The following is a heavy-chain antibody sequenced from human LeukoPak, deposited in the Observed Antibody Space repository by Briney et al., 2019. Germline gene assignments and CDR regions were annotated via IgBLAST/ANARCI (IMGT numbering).Heavy chain of an antibody. V-gene: IGHV4-59*01. CDR2: IYYSGST. CDR3: ARRTGYYDGFDY. J-gene: IGHJ4*02. Sequence: SETLSLTCTVSGGSISSYYWGWIRQPPGQGLEWIGYIYYSGSTNYNPSLKSRVTISVDTSKNQFSLKLSSVTGADTAVYYCARRTGYYDGFDYWGQGTLVTVSS. D-gene: IGHD3/OR15-3a*01. CDR1: GGSISSYY.